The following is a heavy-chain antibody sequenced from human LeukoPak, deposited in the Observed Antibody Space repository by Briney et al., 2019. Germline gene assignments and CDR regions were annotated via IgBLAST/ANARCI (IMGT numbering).Heavy chain of an antibody. J-gene: IGHJ4*02. D-gene: IGHD1-7*01. CDR2: ISGSGGST. CDR3: ARDDDWNYEDY. V-gene: IGHV3-23*01. CDR1: GFTFSSYA. Sequence: PGGSLRLSCAASGFTFSSYAMSWVRQAPGKGLEWVSAISGSGGSTYYADSVKGRFTISRDNAKKSLYLQMNSLRAEDTAVYYCARDDDWNYEDYWGQGTLVTVSS.